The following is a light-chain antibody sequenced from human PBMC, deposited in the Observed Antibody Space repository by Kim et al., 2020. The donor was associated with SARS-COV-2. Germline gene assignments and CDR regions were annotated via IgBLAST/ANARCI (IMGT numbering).Light chain of an antibody. J-gene: IGLJ2*01. Sequence: VALGQTVMITCQGDSLRSYYATGYQQKPGQAPILVIYGKNNRPSGIPDRFSGSSSGNTASLTITGTQAGDKADYYWNSRDSNDNVVFGGGTQLTVL. CDR2: GKN. V-gene: IGLV3-19*01. CDR3: NSRDSNDNVV. CDR1: SLRSYY.